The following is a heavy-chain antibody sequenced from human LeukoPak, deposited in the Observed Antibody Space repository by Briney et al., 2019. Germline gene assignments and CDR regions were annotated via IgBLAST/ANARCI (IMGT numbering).Heavy chain of an antibody. CDR2: ISHSGNTI. V-gene: IGHV3-11*01. CDR1: GFTFSDYY. J-gene: IGHJ4*02. CDR3: ARASDSSSGYFDC. D-gene: IGHD6-6*01. Sequence: GGSLRLSCAASGFTFSDYYMSWIRQAPGEGLGWVSYISHSGNTIKYADSVKGRFTISRDNAKNSLSLQMNSLRAEDTAVYYYARASDSSSGYFDCWGQGTLVTVSS.